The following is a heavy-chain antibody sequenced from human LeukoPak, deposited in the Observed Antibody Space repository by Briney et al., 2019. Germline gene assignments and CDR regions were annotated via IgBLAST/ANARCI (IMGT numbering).Heavy chain of an antibody. D-gene: IGHD3-3*01. Sequence: PGGPLRLSCAASGFTFSGYAMSWVRQAPGKGLEWVSAISGSGGDTYYADSVKGRFTTSRDNSKNTLYLQMNSLRAEDTAIYYCAKPYNFWIGHWYYWGQGTLVTVSS. CDR3: AKPYNFWIGHWYY. J-gene: IGHJ4*02. CDR2: ISGSGGDT. V-gene: IGHV3-23*01. CDR1: GFTFSGYA.